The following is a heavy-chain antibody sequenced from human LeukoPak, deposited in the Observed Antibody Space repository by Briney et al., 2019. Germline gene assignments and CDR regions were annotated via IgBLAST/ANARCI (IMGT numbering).Heavy chain of an antibody. J-gene: IGHJ6*03. CDR3: ARAVSDYDYVWGSYRHLFVYYYYYMDV. CDR2: IIPIFGTA. Sequence: SVKVSCKASGGTFSSYAISWVRQAPGQGLEWMGGIIPIFGTANYAQKFQGRVTITADESTSTAYMELSSLRSEDTAVYYCARAVSDYDYVWGSYRHLFVYYYYYMDVWGKGTTVTISS. V-gene: IGHV1-69*01. CDR1: GGTFSSYA. D-gene: IGHD3-16*02.